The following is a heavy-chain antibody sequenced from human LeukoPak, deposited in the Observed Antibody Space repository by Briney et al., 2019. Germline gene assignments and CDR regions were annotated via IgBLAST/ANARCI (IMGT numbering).Heavy chain of an antibody. J-gene: IGHJ4*02. CDR3: AKPWSTTNVVATAFDS. V-gene: IGHV3-23*01. CDR2: LNGSGATT. Sequence: PAGSLRLSCAASGFTFSNYAMSWVRQAPGKGLEWVSALNGSGATTYYADSVKGRFSISRDNSQNTLYLQMNSLRAEDTAVYYCAKPWSTTNVVATAFDSWGQGTLVTVSS. D-gene: IGHD1-26*01. CDR1: GFTFSNYA.